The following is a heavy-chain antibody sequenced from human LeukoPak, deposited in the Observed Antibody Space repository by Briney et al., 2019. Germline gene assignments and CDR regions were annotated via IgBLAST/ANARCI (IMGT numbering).Heavy chain of an antibody. D-gene: IGHD2-21*01. CDR2: ISGSGSRI. CDR3: AKAPVTSCRGAYCYPFDS. CDR1: GFTFSNYA. V-gene: IGHV3-23*01. Sequence: GGSLRLSCAASGFTFSNYAMSWVRQAPGKGLEWVSVISGSGSRIYYADSVKGRFTISRDNSKNTLYLQMNSLRAEDAAVYFCAKAPVTSCRGAYCYPFDSWGQGTLVTVSS. J-gene: IGHJ4*02.